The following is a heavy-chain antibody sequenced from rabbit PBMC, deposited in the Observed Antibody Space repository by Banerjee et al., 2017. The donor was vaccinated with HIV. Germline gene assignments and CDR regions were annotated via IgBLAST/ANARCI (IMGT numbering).Heavy chain of an antibody. Sequence: QEQLEESGGGLVKPGASLTLTCTASGFSFSSSDYMCWVRQAPGKGLEWIGCIWTGNGNTYYASWAKGRFTISKTSSTTVTLQMTSLTVADTATYFCASQYAGDGGIGNAIFNLWGQGTLVTVS. CDR1: GFSFSSSDY. V-gene: IGHV1S45*01. J-gene: IGHJ4*01. CDR3: ASQYAGDGGIGNAIFNL. D-gene: IGHD4-2*01. CDR2: IWTGNGNT.